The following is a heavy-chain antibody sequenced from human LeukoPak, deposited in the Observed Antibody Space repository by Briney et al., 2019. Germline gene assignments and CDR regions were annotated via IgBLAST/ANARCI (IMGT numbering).Heavy chain of an antibody. V-gene: IGHV3-23*01. J-gene: IGHJ5*02. D-gene: IGHD3-3*01. CDR3: VVSDFWSGYYDHNWFDP. CDR1: GFTFDDYG. Sequence: PGGSLRLSCAASGFTFDDYGMSWVRQAPGKGLIWVSSINGAGSDTYYADSVKGRFSISRDNSRRTLYLQMSSLRAEDTAIYYCVVSDFWSGYYDHNWFDPWGQGILVTVSS. CDR2: INGAGSDT.